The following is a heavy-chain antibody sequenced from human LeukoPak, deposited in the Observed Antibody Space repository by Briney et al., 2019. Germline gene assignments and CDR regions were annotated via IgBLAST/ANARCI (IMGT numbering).Heavy chain of an antibody. Sequence: SETLSLTCAVYGGSFSGYYWSWIRQPPGKGLEWIGEINHSGSTNYNPSLKSRVTISVDTSKNQFSLKLSSVTAADTAVCYCARGSGYPPYYYMDVWGKGTTVTVSS. J-gene: IGHJ6*03. CDR2: INHSGST. V-gene: IGHV4-34*01. CDR3: ARGSGYPPYYYMDV. D-gene: IGHD3-3*01. CDR1: GGSFSGYY.